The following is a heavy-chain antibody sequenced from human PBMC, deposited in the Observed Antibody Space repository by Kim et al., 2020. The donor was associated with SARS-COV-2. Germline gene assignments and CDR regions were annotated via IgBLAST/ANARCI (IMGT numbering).Heavy chain of an antibody. V-gene: IGHV3-72*01. CDR3: ARGTGYSSSWTVAFDI. CDR2: TRNKANSYTT. Sequence: GGSLRLSCAASGFTFSDHYMDWVRQAPGKGLEWVGRTRNKANSYTTEYAASVKGRFTISRDDSKNSLYLQMNSLKTEDTAVYYCARGTGYSSSWTVAFDIWGQGTMVTVSS. D-gene: IGHD6-13*01. CDR1: GFTFSDHY. J-gene: IGHJ3*02.